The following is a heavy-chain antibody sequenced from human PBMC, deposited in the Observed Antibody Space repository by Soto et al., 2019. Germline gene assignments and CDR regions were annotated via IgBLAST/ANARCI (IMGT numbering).Heavy chain of an antibody. CDR2: ISSSGSTI. V-gene: IGHV3-11*01. Sequence: GGSLRLSCAASGFTFSDYYMSWIRQAPGKGLEWVSYISSSGSTIYYADSVKGRFTISRDNAKNSLYLQMNSLRAEDTAVYYCARDPPLQVTTVSTGPSDYWGQGTLVTVSS. J-gene: IGHJ4*02. CDR3: ARDPPLQVTTVSTGPSDY. CDR1: GFTFSDYY. D-gene: IGHD4-4*01.